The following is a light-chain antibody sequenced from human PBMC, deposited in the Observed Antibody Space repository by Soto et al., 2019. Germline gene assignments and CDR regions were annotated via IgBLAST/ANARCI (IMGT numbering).Light chain of an antibody. CDR3: MQALQSPPT. V-gene: IGKV2-28*01. Sequence: IVMTQPPFSQPVTIGEPASISCRSSQSLLHSNGYNYLDWYLQKPGQSPQLLIYLGSNRASGVPDRFSGSGSGTDFTPKISRVEADDVGVYYCMQALQSPPTFGQGTKLDIK. J-gene: IGKJ2*01. CDR1: QSLLHSNGYNY. CDR2: LGS.